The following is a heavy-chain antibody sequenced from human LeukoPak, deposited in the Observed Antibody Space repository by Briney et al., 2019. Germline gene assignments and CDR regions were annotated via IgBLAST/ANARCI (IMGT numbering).Heavy chain of an antibody. Sequence: GGSLSLSCAASGFTFSDYYMSWVRQAPGKGLEWVSYISSSGSTIYYADSVKGRFTISRDNAKNSLYLQMNSLRAEDTAVYYCARANLQMTTVVTLYFQHWGQGTLVTVSS. CDR3: ARANLQMTTVVTLYFQH. J-gene: IGHJ1*01. CDR2: ISSSGSTI. D-gene: IGHD4-23*01. V-gene: IGHV3-11*01. CDR1: GFTFSDYY.